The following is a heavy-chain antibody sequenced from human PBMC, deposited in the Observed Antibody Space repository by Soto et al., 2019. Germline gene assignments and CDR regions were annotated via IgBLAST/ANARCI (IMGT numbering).Heavy chain of an antibody. J-gene: IGHJ4*02. CDR2: IKSKTDGGTT. CDR3: ATGSFEWFSIDY. D-gene: IGHD3-9*01. V-gene: IGHV3-15*07. Sequence: GGSLRLSCATSGFTFTKAWMNWVRQAPGKGLEWVGRIKSKTDGGTTDHAAPVKGRFTISRDDSKNTLYLQMNSLKTEDTAIYYCATGSFEWFSIDYWGQGTLVTVSS. CDR1: GFTFTKAW.